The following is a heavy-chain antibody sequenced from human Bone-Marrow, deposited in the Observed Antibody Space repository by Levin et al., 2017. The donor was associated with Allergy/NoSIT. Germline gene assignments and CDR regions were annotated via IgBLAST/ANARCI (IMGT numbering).Heavy chain of an antibody. D-gene: IGHD2-15*01. V-gene: IGHV1-69*01. Sequence: KISCKASGGTFSSYAISWVRQAPGQGLEWMGGIIPIFGTANYAQKFQGRVTITADESTSTAYMELSSLRSEDTAVYYCARRYCSGGSCYSGDAFDSWGQGTMVTVSS. CDR3: ARRYCSGGSCYSGDAFDS. CDR1: GGTFSSYA. J-gene: IGHJ3*02. CDR2: IIPIFGTA.